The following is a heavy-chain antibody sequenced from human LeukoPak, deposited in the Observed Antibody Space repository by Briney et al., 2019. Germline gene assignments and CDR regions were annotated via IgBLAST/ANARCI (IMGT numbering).Heavy chain of an antibody. Sequence: PGGSLRLSCAASGFTFSSYGMSWVRQAPGKGLEWVSVMSGSGGSTYYADSVKGRFTISRDNSKNTLYLQINSLRAEDTAVYYCAKDSTYCSGGSCYLPDTFDIWGQGTMVIVSS. J-gene: IGHJ3*02. V-gene: IGHV3-23*01. CDR1: GFTFSSYG. CDR3: AKDSTYCSGGSCYLPDTFDI. CDR2: MSGSGGST. D-gene: IGHD2-15*01.